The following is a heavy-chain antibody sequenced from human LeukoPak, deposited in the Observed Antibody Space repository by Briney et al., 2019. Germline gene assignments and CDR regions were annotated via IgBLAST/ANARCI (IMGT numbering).Heavy chain of an antibody. Sequence: PGGSLRLSCAASGFTFDDYAMHWVRQAPGKGLEWVSGISWNSGSIGYADSVKGRFTISRDNAKNSLYLQMNSLRAEDTAVYYCAKDPPGAATYGMDVWGQGTTVTVSS. CDR1: GFTFDDYA. J-gene: IGHJ6*02. CDR2: ISWNSGSI. V-gene: IGHV3-9*01. D-gene: IGHD6-25*01. CDR3: AKDPPGAATYGMDV.